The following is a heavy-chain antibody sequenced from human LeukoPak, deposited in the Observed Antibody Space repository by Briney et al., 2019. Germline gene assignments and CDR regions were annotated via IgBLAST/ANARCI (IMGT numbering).Heavy chain of an antibody. D-gene: IGHD3-22*01. V-gene: IGHV4-4*07. CDR3: ARGGYYYDSSGYYRFDY. CDR1: GGSLSSYY. Sequence: SETLSLTCTVSGGSLSSYYWSRIRQPAGKGLEWIGRIYTSGSTNYNPSLKSRVTMSVDTSKNQFSLKLSSVTAADTAVYYCARGGYYYDSSGYYRFDYWGQGTLVTVSS. J-gene: IGHJ4*02. CDR2: IYTSGST.